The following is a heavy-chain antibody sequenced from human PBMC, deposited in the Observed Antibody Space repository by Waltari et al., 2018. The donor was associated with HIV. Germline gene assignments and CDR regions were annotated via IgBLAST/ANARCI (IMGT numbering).Heavy chain of an antibody. CDR1: GFTFGDYA. CDR2: IRRKAYGGTT. J-gene: IGHJ6*02. V-gene: IGHV3-49*03. D-gene: IGHD2-2*01. Sequence: EVQLVESGGDLVQPGRSLRLSCTASGFTFGDYAMSWFRQAPGKGWEWVGFIRRKAYGGTTEHAASVKGRFTISRDDSKNIAYLQMNSLKTEDTGVYFCSRGHVPDGYGMDVWGQGTTVTVSS. CDR3: SRGHVPDGYGMDV.